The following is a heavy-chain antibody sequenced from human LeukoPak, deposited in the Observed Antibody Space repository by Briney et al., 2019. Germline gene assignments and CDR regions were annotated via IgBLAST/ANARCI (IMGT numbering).Heavy chain of an antibody. CDR3: AKDGGLWVSAHWGDS. J-gene: IGHJ4*02. V-gene: IGHV3-23*01. CDR1: GFTFSSYA. Sequence: GGSLRLSCAASGFTFSSYAMSWVRQAPGKGLEWVSVISGSGANTYYADSVKGRFTVSRDNSKNTLFLQMNSLRAEDTAVYYCAKDGGLWVSAHWGDSWGRGTLVTVSS. CDR2: ISGSGANT. D-gene: IGHD7-27*01.